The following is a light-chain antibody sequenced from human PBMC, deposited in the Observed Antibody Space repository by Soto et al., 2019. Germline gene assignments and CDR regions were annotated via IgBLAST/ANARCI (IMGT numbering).Light chain of an antibody. V-gene: IGKV1-39*01. CDR3: MQSIQLPLT. CDR1: QSISTY. Sequence: DIQMTQSPSSLPASVGDRVTLTCRASQSISTYLNWYQQKPGKAPKLLIYAASSLQSGVPSRLSGSGSGTDFTLKISRVEAEDVGVYYCMQSIQLPLTFGGGTKVEIK. J-gene: IGKJ4*01. CDR2: AAS.